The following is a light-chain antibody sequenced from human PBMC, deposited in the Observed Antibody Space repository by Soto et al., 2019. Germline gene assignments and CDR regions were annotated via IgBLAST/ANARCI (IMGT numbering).Light chain of an antibody. V-gene: IGKV1-5*01. Sequence: DIQMTQSPSTLSASVGDRVTITCRASQSLSSWLAWYQQKPGKAPNLLIYDASNLESEVPSRFSGSESGTEFTLTISRLQPDDLATYYCQQYKSYPWTFGQGTKVEI. CDR3: QQYKSYPWT. J-gene: IGKJ1*01. CDR2: DAS. CDR1: QSLSSW.